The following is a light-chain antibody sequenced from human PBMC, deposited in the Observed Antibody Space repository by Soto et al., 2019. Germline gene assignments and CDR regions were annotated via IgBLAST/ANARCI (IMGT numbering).Light chain of an antibody. CDR3: QQYGRSPRA. Sequence: DIVLTQSPGTLPLSPGERATLSCRASQSVSSSYLAWYQQKPGQAPRLLIYGASCRATGIPDRFSGSGSGTDFTLTISRLEPEDFAVYYCQQYGRSPRAFGPGTKVDI. J-gene: IGKJ3*01. CDR2: GAS. CDR1: QSVSSSY. V-gene: IGKV3-20*01.